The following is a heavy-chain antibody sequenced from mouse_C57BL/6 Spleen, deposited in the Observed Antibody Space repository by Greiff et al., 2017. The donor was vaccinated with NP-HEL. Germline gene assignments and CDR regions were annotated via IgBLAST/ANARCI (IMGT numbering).Heavy chain of an antibody. V-gene: IGHV5-4*01. D-gene: IGHD4-1*01. Sequence: DVHLVESGGGLVKPGGSLKLSCAASGFTFSSYAMSWVRQTPEKRLEWVATISDGGSYTYYPDNVKGRFTISRDNAKNNLYLQMSHLKSEDTAMYYCARDENWWFAYWGQGTLVTVSA. CDR3: ARDENWWFAY. J-gene: IGHJ3*01. CDR1: GFTFSSYA. CDR2: ISDGGSYT.